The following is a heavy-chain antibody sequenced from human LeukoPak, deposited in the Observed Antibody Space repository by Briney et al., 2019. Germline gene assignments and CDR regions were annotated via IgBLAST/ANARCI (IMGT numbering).Heavy chain of an antibody. CDR1: GFTFSSYA. J-gene: IGHJ4*02. Sequence: GGSLRLSCAASGFTFSSYAMSWVRQAPGKGLEWVSAISGSGGSTYYADSVKGRFTISRDNSKNTLYLQMNSLRAEDTAVYYCAKTLGYCSGGSCYSGVIDYWGQGTLVTVSS. CDR2: ISGSGGST. V-gene: IGHV3-23*01. D-gene: IGHD2-15*01. CDR3: AKTLGYCSGGSCYSGVIDY.